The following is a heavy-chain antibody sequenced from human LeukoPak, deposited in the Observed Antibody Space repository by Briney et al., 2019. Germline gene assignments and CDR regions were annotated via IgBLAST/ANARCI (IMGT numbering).Heavy chain of an antibody. D-gene: IGHD1-26*01. Sequence: GGSLRLSCAASGFTFSNYWMHWVRQAPGKGPVWVSRITSDGSCTSYADSVKGRFTISRDNVKNTLFLQMSSLRAEDTAMYYCARDGSLPDYWGQGTLVTVSS. CDR1: GFTFSNYW. CDR2: ITSDGSCT. J-gene: IGHJ4*02. CDR3: ARDGSLPDY. V-gene: IGHV3-74*01.